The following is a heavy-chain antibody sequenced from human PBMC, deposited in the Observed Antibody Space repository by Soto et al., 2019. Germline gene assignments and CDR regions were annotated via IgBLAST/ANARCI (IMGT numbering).Heavy chain of an antibody. CDR3: ARESDSSGYYYYYGMDV. CDR1: GYTFTSYY. V-gene: IGHV1-46*01. Sequence: GASVKVCCKASGYTFTSYYMHWVRQAPGQGLEWMGIINPSGGSTSYAQKFQGRVTMTRDTSTSTVYMELSSLRSEDTAVYYCARESDSSGYYYYYGMDVCGQRTTVPASS. D-gene: IGHD3-22*01. J-gene: IGHJ6*02. CDR2: INPSGGST.